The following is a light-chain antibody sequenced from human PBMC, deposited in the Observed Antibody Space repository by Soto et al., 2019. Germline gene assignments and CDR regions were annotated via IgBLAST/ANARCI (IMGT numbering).Light chain of an antibody. J-gene: IGLJ1*01. CDR3: FSYTSSYV. V-gene: IGLV2-14*01. Sequence: QSVLTQPASVSGSPGQSITISCTGTSSDVGNYKYVSWYQQHPGKAPKLMIYEVSNRPSGVSNRFSGSKSGNTASLTISGLQAEDETDYYCFSYTSSYVFGTGTKVTVL. CDR2: EVS. CDR1: SSDVGNYKY.